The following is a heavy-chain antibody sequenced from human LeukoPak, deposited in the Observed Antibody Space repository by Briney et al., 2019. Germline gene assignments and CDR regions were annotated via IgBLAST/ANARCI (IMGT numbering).Heavy chain of an antibody. CDR1: GYTFTGYY. CDR2: INPNSGGT. J-gene: IGHJ4*02. D-gene: IGHD2-2*02. Sequence: ASVKVSCKASGYTFTGYYMHWVRQAPGQGLEWMGWINPNSGGTNYAQKFQGRVTMTRDTSISTAYMELSRLRSDDTAVYYCASDGGGYCSSTSYYNNFDYWGQGTLVTVSS. CDR3: ASDGGGYCSSTSYYNNFDY. V-gene: IGHV1-2*02.